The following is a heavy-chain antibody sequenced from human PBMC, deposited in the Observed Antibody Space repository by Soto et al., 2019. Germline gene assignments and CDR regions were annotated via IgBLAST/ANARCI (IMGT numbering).Heavy chain of an antibody. Sequence: ETLSLTCAVYGGSFSGYYWSWIRQPPGKGLEWIGEINHSGSTNYNPSLKSRVTISVDTSKNQFSLKLSSVTAADTAVYYCARGRITMVRGVIGQGLSHGGYYMDVWGKGTTVTVSS. V-gene: IGHV4-34*01. CDR3: ARGRITMVRGVIGQGLSHGGYYMDV. CDR1: GGSFSGYY. CDR2: INHSGST. J-gene: IGHJ6*03. D-gene: IGHD3-10*01.